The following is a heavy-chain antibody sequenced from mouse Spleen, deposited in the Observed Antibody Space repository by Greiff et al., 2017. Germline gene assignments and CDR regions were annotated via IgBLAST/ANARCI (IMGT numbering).Heavy chain of an antibody. J-gene: IGHJ2*01. CDR1: GYSITSGYS. D-gene: IGHD2-14*01. CDR3: ARDYRYDGGSAFDY. Sequence: EVKLQESGPDLVKPSQSLSLTCTVTGYSITSGYSWHWIRQFPGNKLEWMGYIHYSGSTNYNPTLKSRISITRDTSKNQFFLQLNSVTTEDTATYYCARDYRYDGGSAFDYWGQGTTLTVSS. CDR2: IHYSGST. V-gene: IGHV3-1*02.